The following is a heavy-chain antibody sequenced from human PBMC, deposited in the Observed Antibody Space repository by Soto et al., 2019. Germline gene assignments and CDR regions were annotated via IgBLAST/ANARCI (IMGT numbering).Heavy chain of an antibody. CDR3: ARARERGYSYGADY. D-gene: IGHD5-18*01. J-gene: IGHJ4*02. Sequence: PSETLSLTRTDSGGSISSYYWSWIRQPPGKGLEWIGYIYYSGSTNYNPSLKSRVTISVDTSKNQFSLKLSSVTAADTAVYYCARARERGYSYGADYWGQGTLVTVS. CDR1: GGSISSYY. V-gene: IGHV4-59*01. CDR2: IYYSGST.